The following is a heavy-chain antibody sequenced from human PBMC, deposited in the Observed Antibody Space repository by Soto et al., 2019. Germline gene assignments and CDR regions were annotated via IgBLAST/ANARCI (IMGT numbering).Heavy chain of an antibody. V-gene: IGHV5-10-1*01. CDR1: GYSFTSYW. Sequence: GESLKISCKGSGYSFTSYWISWVRQMPGKGLEWMGRIDPSDSYTNYSPSFQGHVTISADKSINTAYLQWSSLKASDTAMYYCARRVSSGYYTPYYYGMDVWGQGTTVTVSS. CDR3: ARRVSSGYYTPYYYGMDV. J-gene: IGHJ6*02. CDR2: IDPSDSYT. D-gene: IGHD3-22*01.